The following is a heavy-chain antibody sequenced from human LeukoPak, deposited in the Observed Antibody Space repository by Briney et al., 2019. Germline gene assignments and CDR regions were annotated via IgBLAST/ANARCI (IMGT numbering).Heavy chain of an antibody. J-gene: IGHJ4*02. CDR2: ISGSGGST. CDR3: AKGRKRITGEDDY. D-gene: IGHD1-20*01. V-gene: IGHV3-23*01. Sequence: GGSLRLSCAASGFTFSSYAMSWVRQAPGKGLEWVSAISGSGGSTYYADSVKGRFTISRDNSKNTLYLQMNSLRAEDTAVYYCAKGRKRITGEDDYWGQETLVTVSS. CDR1: GFTFSSYA.